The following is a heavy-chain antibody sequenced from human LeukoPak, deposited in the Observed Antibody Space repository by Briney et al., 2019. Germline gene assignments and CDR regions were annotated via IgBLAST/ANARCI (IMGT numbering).Heavy chain of an antibody. V-gene: IGHV3-48*03. D-gene: IGHD6-19*01. Sequence: PGGSLXLSCAASGFTFFHYEMNWVRQAPGKGLEWVAYISTTGATQHFADSVKGRFTLSRDNAENSMVLQMNNVRGEDTAFYYCARGSAVATVWFDYWGRGTLVTVSS. CDR2: ISTTGATQ. CDR1: GFTFFHYE. J-gene: IGHJ5*01. CDR3: ARGSAVATVWFDY.